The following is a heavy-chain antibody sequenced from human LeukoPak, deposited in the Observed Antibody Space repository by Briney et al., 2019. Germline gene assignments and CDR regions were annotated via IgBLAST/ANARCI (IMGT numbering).Heavy chain of an antibody. CDR2: INHSGST. D-gene: IGHD3-9*01. J-gene: IGHJ2*01. CDR3: ARYYDIDWYFDL. CDR1: GGSFSGYY. Sequence: SETLSLTCAVYGGSFSGYYWSWIRQPPGKGLEWIGEINHSGSTNYNPSLKSRVTISVDTSKNQFSLKLSSVTAADTAVYYCARYYDIDWYFDLWGRGTLVTVSS. V-gene: IGHV4-34*01.